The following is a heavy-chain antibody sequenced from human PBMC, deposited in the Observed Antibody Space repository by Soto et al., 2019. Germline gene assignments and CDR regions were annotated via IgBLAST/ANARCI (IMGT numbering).Heavy chain of an antibody. V-gene: IGHV4-31*03. CDR3: ARQSCSSTSCYSRVSWFDP. CDR1: GCSISSGGYY. Sequence: SETLSLTCTFSGCSISSGGYYWSWIRQHPGKGLEWIGYIYYSGSTYYNPSLKSRVTISVDTSKNQFSLKLSSVTAADTAVYYCARQSCSSTSCYSRVSWFDPWGQGTLVTV. J-gene: IGHJ5*02. D-gene: IGHD2-2*01. CDR2: IYYSGST.